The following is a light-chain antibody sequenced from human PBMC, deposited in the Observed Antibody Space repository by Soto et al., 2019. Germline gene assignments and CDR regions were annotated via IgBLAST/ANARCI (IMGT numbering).Light chain of an antibody. CDR1: QSVSSSH. J-gene: IGKJ5*01. V-gene: IGKV3-20*01. CDR2: GAS. Sequence: EIVLTQSPGTLSLSPGERATLSCRASQSVSSSHLAWYQQKPGQAPRLLIYGASGRATGITDRFSGSGSGTDFPLTINRLEPEDFAVYYCQEYGSSPPVTFGQGTRLEIK. CDR3: QEYGSSPPVT.